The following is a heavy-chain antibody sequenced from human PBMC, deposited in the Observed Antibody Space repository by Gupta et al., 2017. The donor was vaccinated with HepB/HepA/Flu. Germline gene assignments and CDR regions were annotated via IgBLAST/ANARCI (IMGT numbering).Heavy chain of an antibody. D-gene: IGHD1-7*01. Sequence: QVKMVASGGGVVQPGRSLGLSCAVSGFSLGGYGMHWVRQTPGKGLEWVAVISFDGSETYYADSVKGRFTISRSNSMNTLYLQMNDLRAEDTALYYCARDLSLGTTFPWFDSWGQGTLVTGS. J-gene: IGHJ5*01. CDR1: GFSLGGYG. V-gene: IGHV3-33*01. CDR2: ISFDGSET. CDR3: ARDLSLGTTFPWFDS.